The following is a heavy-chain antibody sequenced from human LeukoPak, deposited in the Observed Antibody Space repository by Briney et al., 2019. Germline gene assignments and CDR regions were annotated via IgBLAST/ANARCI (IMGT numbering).Heavy chain of an antibody. CDR1: GFTFSDYA. D-gene: IGHD6-19*01. V-gene: IGHV3-23*05. CDR3: ANRAVSGAGALDY. Sequence: GGSLRLSCAASGFTFSDYAMTWVRQAPGKGLEWVSTITSGGSFIYYADSVKGRFTISRDNSKNTLYLQMNSLRAEDTAVYYCANRAVSGAGALDYWGQGTLVAVSS. J-gene: IGHJ4*02. CDR2: ITSGGSFI.